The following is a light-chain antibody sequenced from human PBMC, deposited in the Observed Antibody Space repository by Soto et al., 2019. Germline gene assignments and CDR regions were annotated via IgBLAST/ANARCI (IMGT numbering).Light chain of an antibody. V-gene: IGKV1-39*01. J-gene: IGKJ1*01. Sequence: DIQMTQSPSSQSASVGDRVTITCRASQSINSYLNWYQQKPGKAPKLLIYAASSLQSGVPSRFSGSGSKTDFTLTITSLQPDDFATYYGQQSFSTPRTFGQGTRVDI. CDR1: QSINSY. CDR2: AAS. CDR3: QQSFSTPRT.